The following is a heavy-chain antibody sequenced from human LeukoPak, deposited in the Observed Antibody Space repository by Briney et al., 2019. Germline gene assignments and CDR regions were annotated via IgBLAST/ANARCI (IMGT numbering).Heavy chain of an antibody. CDR1: GGSISSSNYY. CDR2: IYYSGTT. CDR3: AREGISSGWPYFDY. V-gene: IGHV4-39*07. D-gene: IGHD6-19*01. Sequence: PSETLSLTWTVSGGSISSSNYYWGWIRQPPGRGLGWFGSIYYSGTTYSNPSLKRRVTISVDTTTNQISLLLSSVTAPDTAVCYCAREGISSGWPYFDYGGQGTLVTVSS. J-gene: IGHJ4*01.